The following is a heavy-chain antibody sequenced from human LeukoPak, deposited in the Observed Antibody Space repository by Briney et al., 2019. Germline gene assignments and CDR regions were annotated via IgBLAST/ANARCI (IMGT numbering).Heavy chain of an antibody. CDR3: ARSYSFDY. CDR2: IRSTSSTI. J-gene: IGHJ4*02. CDR1: GFTFSSYA. V-gene: IGHV3-48*02. D-gene: IGHD2-21*01. Sequence: PGGSLRLSCAASGFTFSSYAMNWVRQAPGKGLEWISYIRSTSSTIYHADSVKGRFTISRDNAKNSLYLQMYSLRDEDTAVYYCARSYSFDYWGQGTLVTVSS.